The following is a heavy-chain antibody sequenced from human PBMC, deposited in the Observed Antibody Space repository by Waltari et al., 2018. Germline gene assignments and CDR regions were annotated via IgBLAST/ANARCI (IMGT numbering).Heavy chain of an antibody. CDR3: ARNVSSISSSRDAFDY. Sequence: QLQLQESGPGLVKPSETLSLTCTVSGGSISSSSYYWGWIRQPPGMGLEWIGSIYYSGRTYCNPSLKSRVTISVDTAKNQFSVKLSSVTAADTAVYYCARNVSSISSSRDAFDYWGQGTLVSVSS. J-gene: IGHJ4*02. CDR2: IYYSGRT. V-gene: IGHV4-39*07. CDR1: GGSISSSSYY. D-gene: IGHD6-13*01.